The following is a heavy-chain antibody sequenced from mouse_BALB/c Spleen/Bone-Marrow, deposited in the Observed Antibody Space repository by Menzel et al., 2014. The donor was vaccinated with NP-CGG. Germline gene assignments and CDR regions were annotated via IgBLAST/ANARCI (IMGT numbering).Heavy chain of an antibody. V-gene: IGHV1-84*02. Sequence: QLQESGPELVKPGSSVKISCKASGYTFTDYYINWVKQKPGQGLEWIGWIYPGSGNTKYNEKFKGKATLTVGTSSSTAYMQLSSLTSEDTAVYFCANLGRYAMDYWGQGTSVTVSS. CDR2: IYPGSGNT. D-gene: IGHD3-1*01. J-gene: IGHJ4*01. CDR1: GYTFTDYY. CDR3: ANLGRYAMDY.